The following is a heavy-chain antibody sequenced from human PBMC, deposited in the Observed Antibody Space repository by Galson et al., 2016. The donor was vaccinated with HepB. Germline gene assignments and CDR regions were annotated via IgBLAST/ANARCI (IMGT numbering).Heavy chain of an antibody. CDR2: IIPIFGTA. D-gene: IGHD6-19*01. Sequence: SVEVACKASGGPFITFAISWVRLAPGQGLEWRGGIIPIFGTANYTQQVQDRVTITADRSTSTASMEPSSLRSDDTAVYYCARDRHSSCWRYLDHWGQGTLVTVSS. CDR1: GGPFITFA. J-gene: IGHJ4*02. CDR3: ARDRHSSCWRYLDH. V-gene: IGHV1-69*06.